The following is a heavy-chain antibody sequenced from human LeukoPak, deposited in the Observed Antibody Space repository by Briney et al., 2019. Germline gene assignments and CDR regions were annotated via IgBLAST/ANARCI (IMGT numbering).Heavy chain of an antibody. V-gene: IGHV3-30-3*01. D-gene: IGHD3-3*01. CDR2: ISYDGSNK. CDR3: WVFGVVIIDY. Sequence: PGGSLRLSCAASGFTFSSYAMHWVRKAPGKGLEWVAVISYDGSNKYYADSVKGRFTISRDNSKNTLYLQMNSLRAEDTAVYYCWVFGVVIIDYWGQGTLVTVSS. J-gene: IGHJ4*02. CDR1: GFTFSSYA.